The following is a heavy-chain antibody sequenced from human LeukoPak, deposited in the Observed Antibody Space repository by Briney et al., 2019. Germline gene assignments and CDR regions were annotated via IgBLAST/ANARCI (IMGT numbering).Heavy chain of an antibody. Sequence: GGSLRLSCAASGFTFSSYSMNWVRQAPGKGLEWVSSISSSSSYKYYADSVKGRFTISRDNAKNSLYLQMNSLRAEDTAVYYCARGSSPDDAFDIWGQGTMVTVSS. V-gene: IGHV3-21*01. CDR3: ARGSSPDDAFDI. CDR2: ISSSSSYK. CDR1: GFTFSSYS. D-gene: IGHD1-14*01. J-gene: IGHJ3*02.